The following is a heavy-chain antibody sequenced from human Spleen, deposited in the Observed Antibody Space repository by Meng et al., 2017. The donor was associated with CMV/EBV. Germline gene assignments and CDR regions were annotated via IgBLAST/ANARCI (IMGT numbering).Heavy chain of an antibody. CDR2: VYPGDSDT. D-gene: IGHD2-2*01. CDR1: GYSFSNYW. V-gene: IGHV5-51*01. Sequence: KVSCKASGYSFSNYWIAWVRQMPGKGLEWMGFVYPGDSDTRYSPSVQGQVTISADKSISTAYLQWSSLKASDTAMYYCARRGIGSSNLSNWLHPWGQGTLVTVSS. CDR3: ARRGIGSSNLSNWLHP. J-gene: IGHJ5*02.